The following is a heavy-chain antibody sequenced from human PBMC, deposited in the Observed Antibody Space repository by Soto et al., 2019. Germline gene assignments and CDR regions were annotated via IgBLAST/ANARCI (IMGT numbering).Heavy chain of an antibody. CDR1: GYTFTSYA. Sequence: QVQLVQSGAEEKKPGASVKVTFKAYGYTFTSYAMHWVRQALGRRLEWMGWINAGNGNTKYSQKFQGRVTITRDTSASTAYMELSSLRSEDTAVYYCARRGLFVPAALDYWGQGTLVTVSS. D-gene: IGHD2-2*01. CDR3: ARRGLFVPAALDY. J-gene: IGHJ4*02. V-gene: IGHV1-3*05. CDR2: INAGNGNT.